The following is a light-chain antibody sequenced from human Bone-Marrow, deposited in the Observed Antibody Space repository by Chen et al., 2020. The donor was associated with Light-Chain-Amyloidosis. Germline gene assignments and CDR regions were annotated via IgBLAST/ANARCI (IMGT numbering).Light chain of an antibody. Sequence: SYVLTQPSSVSVAPGQTATLACGGNNIGSTRVHWYKQPPGQAPLLVVYDDTDRPSGVPERLSGSNSGNTATLTISRVEAGDEADYYCQVWDRSSDRPVFGGGTKLTVL. J-gene: IGLJ3*02. CDR1: NIGSTR. CDR3: QVWDRSSDRPV. V-gene: IGLV3-21*02. CDR2: DDT.